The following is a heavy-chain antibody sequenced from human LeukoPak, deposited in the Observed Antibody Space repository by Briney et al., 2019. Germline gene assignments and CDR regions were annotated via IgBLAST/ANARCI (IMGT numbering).Heavy chain of an antibody. CDR2: ISYDGSNK. D-gene: IGHD4-17*01. Sequence: PGGSLRLSCAASGFTFSSYAMHWVRQAPGKGLEWVAVISYDGSNKYYADSVKGRFTISRDNSKNTLYLQMNSLRAEDTAVYYCARDLGDYGDYVGSLDYWGQGTLVTVSS. CDR1: GFTFSSYA. J-gene: IGHJ4*02. V-gene: IGHV3-30*04. CDR3: ARDLGDYGDYVGSLDY.